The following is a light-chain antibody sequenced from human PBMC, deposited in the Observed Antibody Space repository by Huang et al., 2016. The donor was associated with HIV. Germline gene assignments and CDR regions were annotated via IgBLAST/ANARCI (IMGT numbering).Light chain of an antibody. CDR1: KSVSSN. J-gene: IGKJ1*01. CDR2: AAS. CDR3: QQYNNWPRT. V-gene: IGKV3-15*01. Sequence: EIVMTQSPATLSVSPGERATLSCRASKSVSSNLAWYQQKPCQATRLLIYAASTRATGIPARFSGSGSGTEFTLTISSLQSEDFAVYYCQQYNNWPRTFGQGTKVEIK.